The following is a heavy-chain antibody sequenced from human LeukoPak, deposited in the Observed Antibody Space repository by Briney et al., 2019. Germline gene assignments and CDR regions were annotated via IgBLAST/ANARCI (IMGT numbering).Heavy chain of an antibody. CDR3: AMPDYYDSSGYNFQYFQH. CDR1: GFTFSSYA. D-gene: IGHD3-22*01. J-gene: IGHJ1*01. V-gene: IGHV3-30-3*01. Sequence: GGSLRLSCAASGFTFSSYAMHWVRQAPGKGLEWVAVISYDGSNKYYADSVKGRFTISRDNSKNTLYLQMNSLRAEDTAVYYCAMPDYYDSSGYNFQYFQHWGQGTQVNVSS. CDR2: ISYDGSNK.